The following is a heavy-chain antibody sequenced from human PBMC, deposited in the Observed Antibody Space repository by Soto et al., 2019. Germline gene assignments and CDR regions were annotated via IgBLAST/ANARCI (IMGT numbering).Heavy chain of an antibody. CDR3: ARLHGDYVAAFDI. Sequence: SETLSLTCTVSGGSISSYYWSWIRQPPGKGLEWIGYIYYSGSTNYSPSLKSRVTISVDTSKNQFSLKLSSVTAADTAMYYCARLHGDYVAAFDIWGQGTMLTVSS. CDR2: IYYSGST. V-gene: IGHV4-59*08. D-gene: IGHD4-17*01. J-gene: IGHJ3*02. CDR1: GGSISSYY.